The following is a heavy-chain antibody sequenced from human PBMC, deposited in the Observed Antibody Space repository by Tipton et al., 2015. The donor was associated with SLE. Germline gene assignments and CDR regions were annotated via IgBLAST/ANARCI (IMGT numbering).Heavy chain of an antibody. CDR2: IYHSGSGST. V-gene: IGHV4-38-2*02. Sequence: TLSLTCTVSGYSMTSGHYWGWIRQPPGKGLEWIGSIYHSGSGSTSHNPSLKSRVTISVDTSTNRFSLKLTSVTAADTAIYYCARDVMGRTTTDRGTYQYYYYMDFWGKGTTVTVSS. CDR1: GYSMTSGHY. CDR3: ARDVMGRTTTDRGTYQYYYYMDF. D-gene: IGHD3-10*01. J-gene: IGHJ6*03.